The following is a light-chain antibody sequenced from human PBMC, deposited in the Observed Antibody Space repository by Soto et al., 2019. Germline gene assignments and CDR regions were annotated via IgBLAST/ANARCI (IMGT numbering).Light chain of an antibody. Sequence: EIVLTQSPATLSLSPGERATLSCRASQSVSSYLAWYQQKPGQAPRLLIYDASTRATGIPARFSGSGSGTAFTLTISSLEPEDFALYYCQQRSNLMYTFGQGTKLQIK. J-gene: IGKJ2*01. CDR2: DAS. V-gene: IGKV3-11*01. CDR3: QQRSNLMYT. CDR1: QSVSSY.